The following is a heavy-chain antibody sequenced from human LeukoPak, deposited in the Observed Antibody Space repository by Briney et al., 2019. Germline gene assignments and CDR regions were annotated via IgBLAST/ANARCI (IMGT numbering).Heavy chain of an antibody. CDR1: GFTFSNYG. CDR3: AKEKGIYCSSIDCSPGMDV. CDR2: ISYDGSNK. D-gene: IGHD2-2*01. Sequence: PGGSLRLSCAASGFTFSNYGMHWVCQAPGKGLEWVAVISYDGSNKYYADSVKGRFTFSRDNSKNTLYLQMSSLRAEDTAVYYCAKEKGIYCSSIDCSPGMDVWGQGTTVTVSS. J-gene: IGHJ6*02. V-gene: IGHV3-30*18.